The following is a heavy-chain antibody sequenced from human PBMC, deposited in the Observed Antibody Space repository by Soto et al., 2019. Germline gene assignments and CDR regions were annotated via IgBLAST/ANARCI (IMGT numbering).Heavy chain of an antibody. CDR1: GGTFSSYA. Sequence: QVPLVQSGAEVKKPGSSVTVSCKASGGTFSSYAIHWVRQAPGQGLEWVGGIIPMYGPAKYAQRFQGRVTITADESTTTVYMELTSLTSQDTAVYYCARVTSMVRGVIDNWLDAWGHGTLVTVSS. CDR3: ARVTSMVRGVIDNWLDA. V-gene: IGHV1-69*01. J-gene: IGHJ5*01. D-gene: IGHD3-10*01. CDR2: IIPMYGPA.